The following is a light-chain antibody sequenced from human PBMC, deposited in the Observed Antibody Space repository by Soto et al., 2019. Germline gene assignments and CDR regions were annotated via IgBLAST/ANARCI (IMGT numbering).Light chain of an antibody. CDR1: SGHSSYV. CDR2: LNSDGSH. J-gene: IGLJ2*01. CDR3: QTWGTGTVV. V-gene: IGLV4-69*01. Sequence: QLVLTQSPSASASLGASVKLTCTLSSGHSSYVIAWHQQQPEKGPRYLMKLNSDGSHSKGGGIPDRFSGSSSGAERYLTISSLQSEDEADYYCQTWGTGTVVFGGGTKLTFL.